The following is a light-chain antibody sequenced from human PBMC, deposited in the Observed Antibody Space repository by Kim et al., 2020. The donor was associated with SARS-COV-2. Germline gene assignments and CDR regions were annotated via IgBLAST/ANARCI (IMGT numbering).Light chain of an antibody. Sequence: SYELTQPPSVSVSPGQTASITCSGDKLDDRYVGWYQQKPGQSPFLIIYQDAKRPSGIPERFPGSNSGNTATLTISGTQAMDEAEYYCQAWDSGTAGVFGGGTQLTVL. CDR2: QDA. J-gene: IGLJ2*01. CDR1: KLDDRY. CDR3: QAWDSGTAGV. V-gene: IGLV3-1*01.